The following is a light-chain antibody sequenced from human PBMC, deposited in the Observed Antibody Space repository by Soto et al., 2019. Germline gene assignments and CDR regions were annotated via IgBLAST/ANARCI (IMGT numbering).Light chain of an antibody. CDR2: EVS. CDR1: SSDVGSYNL. Sequence: QSVLTQPASVSGSPGQSITISCTGTSSDVGSYNLVSWYQQHPGKAPKLMIYEVSTRPSGVSNRFSGSKSGNTASLTISGLQAEDEADYYCCSYAGSSPYVVFGGGTKLTVL. J-gene: IGLJ2*01. V-gene: IGLV2-23*02. CDR3: CSYAGSSPYVV.